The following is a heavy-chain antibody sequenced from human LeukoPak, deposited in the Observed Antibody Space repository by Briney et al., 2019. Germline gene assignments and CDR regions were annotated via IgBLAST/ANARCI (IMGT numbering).Heavy chain of an antibody. V-gene: IGHV3-23*01. Sequence: GGSLRLSCAASXXSFSSXXMSWVRQXXXXXXXXXXAXXYNGASTFYADSVNGRFTISRDNTKNTLYLQMNSLRPEDTATYYCARRGDVWSDSYAFAMEVWGQGTTVTVSS. J-gene: IGHJ6*02. CDR1: XXSFSSXX. D-gene: IGHD3-3*01. CDR2: XXYNGAST. CDR3: ARRGDVWSDSYAFAMEV.